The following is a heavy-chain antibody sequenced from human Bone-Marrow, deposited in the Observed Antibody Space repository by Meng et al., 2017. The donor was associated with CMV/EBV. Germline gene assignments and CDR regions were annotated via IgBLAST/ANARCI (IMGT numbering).Heavy chain of an antibody. CDR2: IYYSGST. CDR3: ARAGYCSSTSCYSSYYYYGMDV. CDR1: GGSISSSSYY. J-gene: IGHJ6*02. D-gene: IGHD2-2*02. Sequence: GSLRLSCTVSGGSISSSSYYWSWIRQPPGKGLEWIGYIYYSGSTNYNPSLKSRVTISVDTSKNQFSLKLSSVTAADTAVYYCARAGYCSSTSCYSSYYYYGMDVWGQGTTVTVSS. V-gene: IGHV4-61*05.